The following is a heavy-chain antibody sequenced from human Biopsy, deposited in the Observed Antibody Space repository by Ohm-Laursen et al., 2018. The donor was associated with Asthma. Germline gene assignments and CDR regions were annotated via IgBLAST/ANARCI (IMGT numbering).Heavy chain of an antibody. CDR3: ASDFPKDYVRYNFQF. J-gene: IGHJ4*02. CDR2: HDHAQGGT. V-gene: IGHV1-24*01. D-gene: IGHD4-17*01. Sequence: ASAKVSCKISGYSRTDLSMHWVRQAPGQGLEWMGGHDHAQGGTVNARRFQGRVTMPEDTSTDTAYMKLSSLSSDDTAVYYCASDFPKDYVRYNFQFWGQGALVTVSS. CDR1: GYSRTDLS.